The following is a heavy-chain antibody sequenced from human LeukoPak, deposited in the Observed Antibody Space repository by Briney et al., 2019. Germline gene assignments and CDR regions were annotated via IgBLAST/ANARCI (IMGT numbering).Heavy chain of an antibody. CDR2: IIPIFGTA. J-gene: IGHJ6*02. CDR3: ARGVVITEDYYYGMDV. Sequence: SVKVSCKAPGYTFTSYGISWVRQAPGQGLEWMGGIIPIFGTANYAQKFQGRVTITADESTSTAYMELSSLRSEDTAVYYCARGVVITEDYYYGMDVWGQGTTVTVSS. CDR1: GYTFTSYG. V-gene: IGHV1-69*13. D-gene: IGHD3-3*01.